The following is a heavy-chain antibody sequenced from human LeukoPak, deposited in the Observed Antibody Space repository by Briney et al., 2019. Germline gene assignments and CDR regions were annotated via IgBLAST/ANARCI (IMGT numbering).Heavy chain of an antibody. D-gene: IGHD2-15*01. V-gene: IGHV4-34*01. CDR3: ARLSMLGYCSGGSCSLAMDV. J-gene: IGHJ6*04. Sequence: SETLSLTCAVYGGSFSGYYWSWIRQPPGKGLEWIGEINHSGSTNYNPSLKSRVTISVDTSKNQFSLKLSSVTAADTAVYYCARLSMLGYCSGGSCSLAMDVWGKGTTVTISS. CDR1: GGSFSGYY. CDR2: INHSGST.